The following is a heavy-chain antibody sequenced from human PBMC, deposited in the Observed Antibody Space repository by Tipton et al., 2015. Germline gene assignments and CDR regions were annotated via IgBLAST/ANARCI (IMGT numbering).Heavy chain of an antibody. V-gene: IGHV4-38-2*01. J-gene: IGHJ4*02. CDR2: ISHSGNT. D-gene: IGHD3-9*01. Sequence: TLSLTCAVSAYSISTDYYWVWIRQPPGKGLEWTGTISHSGNTFYNPSLKSQVTISADTSKNQFSLRLSSVTAADTAVYYCACHDYDLLTRDYQTVDYWGQGTRVTVSS. CDR1: AYSISTDYY. CDR3: ACHDYDLLTRDYQTVDY.